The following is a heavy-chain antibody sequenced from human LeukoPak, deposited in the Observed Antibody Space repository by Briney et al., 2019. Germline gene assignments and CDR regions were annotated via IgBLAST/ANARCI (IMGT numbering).Heavy chain of an antibody. Sequence: GGSLRLSCAASGFTFSNHYMNWVRQAPGKGLEWVSSISSGSSSIYYADSVKGQFTISRDNAKSSLYLQMNSLRAEDTAVYYCASPRLYDFWSGYYPWGQGTLVTVSS. D-gene: IGHD3-3*01. CDR1: GFTFSNHY. CDR2: ISSGSSSI. V-gene: IGHV3-21*01. J-gene: IGHJ5*02. CDR3: ASPRLYDFWSGYYP.